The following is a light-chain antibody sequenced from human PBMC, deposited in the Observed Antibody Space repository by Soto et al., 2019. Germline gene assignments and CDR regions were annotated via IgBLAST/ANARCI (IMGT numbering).Light chain of an antibody. V-gene: IGLV2-11*01. CDR2: DVT. J-gene: IGLJ1*01. CDR3: CSYVGSFSSRNV. Sequence: QSALTQPRSVSGSPGQSVTISFTGTSSDVGDYNYVSWYQQCPGKAPKLIIYDVTERPSGVPDRFSGSKSGNTASLTISGLQAEDEADYYCCSYVGSFSSRNVVATGTKLTVL. CDR1: SSDVGDYNY.